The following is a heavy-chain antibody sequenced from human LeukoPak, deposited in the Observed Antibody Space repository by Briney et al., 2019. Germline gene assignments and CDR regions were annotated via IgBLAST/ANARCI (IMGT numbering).Heavy chain of an antibody. V-gene: IGHV1-18*01. D-gene: IGHD3-10*01. J-gene: IGHJ4*02. CDR3: ARDPEIWFGEPLHPMFDY. CDR2: ISAYNGDS. Sequence: ASVKVSCKASGYTFTSYGFNWVRQAPGQGLEWMGWISAYNGDSNYAQKLQGRVTMTTDTSTSTAYMELRSLRSDDTAVYYCARDPEIWFGEPLHPMFDYWGQGTLVTVSS. CDR1: GYTFTSYG.